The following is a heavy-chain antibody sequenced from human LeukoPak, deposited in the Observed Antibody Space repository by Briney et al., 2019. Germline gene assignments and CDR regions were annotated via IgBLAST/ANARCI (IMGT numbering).Heavy chain of an antibody. J-gene: IGHJ6*02. V-gene: IGHV3-21*01. D-gene: IGHD3-16*01. CDR3: ARNYDYYGMDV. Sequence: PGGSLRLSCAASGFTFSSYSMNWVRQAPGKGLEWVSSISSSSYIYYADSVKGRFTISRDNAKNSLYLQMNSLGAEDTAVYYCARNYDYYGMDVWGQGTTVTVSS. CDR1: GFTFSSYS. CDR2: ISSSSYI.